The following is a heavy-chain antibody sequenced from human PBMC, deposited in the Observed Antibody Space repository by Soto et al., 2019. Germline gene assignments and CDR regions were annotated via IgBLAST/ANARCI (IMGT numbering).Heavy chain of an antibody. V-gene: IGHV3-9*01. J-gene: IGHJ6*02. CDR1: GFTFDDYA. D-gene: IGHD6-13*01. CDR2: ISWNSGTI. CDR3: AKDMRGGSSSSRYYYGLDV. Sequence: PGGSLRLSCTAPGFTFDDYAMHWVRQAPGKGLEWVSGISWNSGTIVYADSVKGRFTISRDNAKNSLYLQMNSLRGKDTALYYCAKDMRGGSSSSRYYYGLDVWGQGTTVTVSS.